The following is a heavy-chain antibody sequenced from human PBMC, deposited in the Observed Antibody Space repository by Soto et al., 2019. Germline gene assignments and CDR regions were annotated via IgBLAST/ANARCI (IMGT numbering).Heavy chain of an antibody. Sequence: SETLSLTCAVYGGSFSGRSWTSIRQSPGKGLEWIGHINHSGRVNYSPSLKSRVTISLDTSKNQFSLTLSAVTAADTAMYYCSTRAYDTNGYYRFDPWGQGTLVTVSS. CDR3: STRAYDTNGYYRFDP. V-gene: IGHV4-34*01. D-gene: IGHD3-22*01. J-gene: IGHJ5*01. CDR2: INHSGRV. CDR1: GGSFSGRS.